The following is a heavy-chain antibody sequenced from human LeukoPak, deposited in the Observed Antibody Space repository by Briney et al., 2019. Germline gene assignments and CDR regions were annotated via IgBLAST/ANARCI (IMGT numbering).Heavy chain of an antibody. J-gene: IGHJ4*02. V-gene: IGHV3-23*01. CDR3: AKAGDTSSSPLFLD. CDR2: ISGSGDST. CDR1: GFTFSSYA. D-gene: IGHD6-6*01. Sequence: GGSLRLSCAASGFTFSSYAMSWVRQAPGKGLEWVSAISGSGDSTYYTDSVKGRFTISRDNSKNTLYLQMNSLRAEDTAVYYCAKAGDTSSSPLFLDWGQGTLVTVSS.